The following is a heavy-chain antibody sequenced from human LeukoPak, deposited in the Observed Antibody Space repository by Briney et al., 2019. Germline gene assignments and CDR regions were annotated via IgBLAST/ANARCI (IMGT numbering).Heavy chain of an antibody. D-gene: IGHD6-13*01. J-gene: IGHJ4*02. V-gene: IGHV4-61*02. CDR1: GVSISSGSYY. Sequence: PSQTLSLTCTVSGVSISSGSYYWSWIRQPAGKGLEWIGRIYTSGSTNYNPSLKSRVTISVDTSKNQFSLKLSSVTAADTAVYYCARYSTQYYFDYWGQGTLVTVSS. CDR3: ARYSTQYYFDY. CDR2: IYTSGST.